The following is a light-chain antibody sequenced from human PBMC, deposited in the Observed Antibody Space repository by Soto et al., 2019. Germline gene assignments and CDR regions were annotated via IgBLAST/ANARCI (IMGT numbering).Light chain of an antibody. Sequence: QSALTQPASVSGSPGQSITISCIGTSSDVGRSNLVSWYQQHPGKAPKLLIYEVSKWPSGVSNRFSGSKYGNTASLTISGLQAEDEADYYCCSYAGSSTLVFGGGTQLTVL. J-gene: IGLJ2*01. CDR2: EVS. CDR3: CSYAGSSTLV. V-gene: IGLV2-23*02. CDR1: SSDVGRSNL.